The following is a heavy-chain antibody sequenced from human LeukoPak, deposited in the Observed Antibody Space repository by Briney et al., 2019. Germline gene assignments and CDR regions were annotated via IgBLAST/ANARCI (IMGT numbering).Heavy chain of an antibody. CDR3: ARHTASSSWRSYYYYGMDV. CDR2: IYYSGST. D-gene: IGHD6-13*01. V-gene: IGHV4-59*08. CDR1: GGSISISY. J-gene: IGHJ6*02. Sequence: SETLSLTCTVSGGSISISYWSWIRQPPGKGLEWIGYIYYSGSTNYNPSLKSRVTISVDTSKNQFSLKLSSVTAADTAVYYCARHTASSSWRSYYYYGMDVWGQGTTVTVSS.